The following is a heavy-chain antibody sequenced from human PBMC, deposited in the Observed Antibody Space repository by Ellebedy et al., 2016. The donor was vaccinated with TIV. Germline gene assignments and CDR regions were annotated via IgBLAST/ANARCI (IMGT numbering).Heavy chain of an antibody. J-gene: IGHJ4*02. Sequence: SVKVSCXASGGTFSSYAISWVRQAPGQGLEWMGGIIPIFGTANYAQKFQERVTITRDMSTSTAYMELSSLRSEDTAVYYCAADTSQSYYGSGSQGLNWGQGTLVTVSS. CDR2: IIPIFGTA. D-gene: IGHD3-10*01. V-gene: IGHV1-69*05. CDR1: GGTFSSYA. CDR3: AADTSQSYYGSGSQGLN.